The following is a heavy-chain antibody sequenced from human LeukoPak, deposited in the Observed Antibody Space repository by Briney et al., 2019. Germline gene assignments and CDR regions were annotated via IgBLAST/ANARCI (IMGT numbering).Heavy chain of an antibody. D-gene: IGHD2-21*01. J-gene: IGHJ6*02. CDR3: ARDLVGRYYGMDV. CDR1: GYTFTGYY. Sequence: ASVKVSCKASGYTFTGYYLHWVRQAPGQGLEWMGRINPSSGGTNYAQKFQGRVTMTRDTSINTAYMELSRLTSDDTAVYYCARDLVGRYYGMDVWGQGTTVTVSS. V-gene: IGHV1-2*06. CDR2: INPSSGGT.